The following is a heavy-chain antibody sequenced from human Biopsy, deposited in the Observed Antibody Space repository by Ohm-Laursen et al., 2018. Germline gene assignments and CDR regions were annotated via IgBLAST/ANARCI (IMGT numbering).Heavy chain of an antibody. CDR2: INHSGRT. V-gene: IGHV4-34*01. D-gene: IGHD1-26*01. J-gene: IGHJ4*02. CDR3: ALGGGSYVNFDY. CDR1: GESFNGYY. Sequence: GTLSLTWAVYGESFNGYYWSWIRQTPGKGLEWIGEINHSGRTSYNSSLKSRVTISADTSKNQFSLRLSSVTAADTAVYYCALGGGSYVNFDYWGQGTLVTVSS.